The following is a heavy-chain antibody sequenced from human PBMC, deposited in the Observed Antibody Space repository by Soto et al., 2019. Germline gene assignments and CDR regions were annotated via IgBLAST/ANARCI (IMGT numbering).Heavy chain of an antibody. CDR3: VRGGKGSGYSGYE. Sequence: QVQLQQWGAGLLKPSETLSLTCAVYGGSFIGYYWSWIRQPPGKGLEWIGEINHSGSTNYNPSLKSRVTISVDTSKNQFSLKLNSVTAADTAVYYCVRGGKGSGYSGYEWGQGTLVTVSS. J-gene: IGHJ1*01. V-gene: IGHV4-34*01. CDR2: INHSGST. CDR1: GGSFIGYY. D-gene: IGHD5-12*01.